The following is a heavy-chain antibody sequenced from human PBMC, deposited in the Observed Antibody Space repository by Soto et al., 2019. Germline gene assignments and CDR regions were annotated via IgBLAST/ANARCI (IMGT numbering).Heavy chain of an antibody. CDR3: ASCRDGYNYISYFDY. CDR1: GGTFSSYA. CDR2: IIPIFGTA. Sequence: VQLVQSGAEVKKPGSSVKVSCKASGGTFSSYAISWVRQAPGQGLEWMGGIIPIFGTANYAQKFQGRVTITAEESTSTAYMKLSSLRSGDTAVYYCASCRDGYNYISYFDYWGQGTLVTVSS. V-gene: IGHV1-69*01. D-gene: IGHD5-12*01. J-gene: IGHJ4*02.